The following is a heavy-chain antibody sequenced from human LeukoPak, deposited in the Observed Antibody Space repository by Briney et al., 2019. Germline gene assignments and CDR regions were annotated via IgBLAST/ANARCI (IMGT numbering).Heavy chain of an antibody. CDR2: ISNSGGST. J-gene: IGHJ4*02. V-gene: IGHV3-23*01. CDR1: GFTFSNYA. CDR3: AKGHTITLAVAAD. D-gene: IGHD6-19*01. Sequence: PGGSLRLSCAASGFTFSNYAMSWVRQAPGKGLEWVSAISNSGGSTYYADSVKGRFTISRDNSKDTLYLQMNSLRAEDTAVYYCAKGHTITLAVAADWGQGTLVTVSS.